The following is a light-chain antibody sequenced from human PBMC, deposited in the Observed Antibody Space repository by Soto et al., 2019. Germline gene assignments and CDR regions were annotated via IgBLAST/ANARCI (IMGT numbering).Light chain of an antibody. V-gene: IGLV1-47*02. J-gene: IGLJ3*02. CDR1: SSNIGSNY. Sequence: QSVLTQPPSASGTHGQRVTLSCSVSSSNIGSNYVYWYQQLPGTAPKLFISSNNERPSGVPDRFSGSKSGISASLAISGLRSEDEADYYWAVWDDSLRGWVFGGGTK. CDR3: AVWDDSLRGWV. CDR2: SNN.